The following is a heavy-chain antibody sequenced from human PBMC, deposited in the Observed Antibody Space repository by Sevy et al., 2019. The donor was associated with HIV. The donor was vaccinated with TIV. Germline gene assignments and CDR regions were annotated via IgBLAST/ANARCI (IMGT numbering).Heavy chain of an antibody. J-gene: IGHJ4*02. D-gene: IGHD2-2*02. V-gene: IGHV3-7*04. CDR3: VRAIQSEGSF. CDR2: IKEDDTVK. CDR1: GFSLETYC. Sequence: GGSLRLSCAASGFSLETYCMNWVRQAPGKPLEWVANIKEDDTVKYYVDSVKGRFTIFRDNGRNLVYLVMNNLRVEDTALYYCVRAIQSEGSFWGQGTLVTVSS.